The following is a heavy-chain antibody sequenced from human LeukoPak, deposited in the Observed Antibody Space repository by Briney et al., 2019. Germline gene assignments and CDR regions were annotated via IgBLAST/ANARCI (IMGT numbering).Heavy chain of an antibody. J-gene: IGHJ5*02. CDR1: GGPISSGSYY. V-gene: IGHV4-61*02. CDR3: ARVIGEYWFDP. D-gene: IGHD3-10*01. Sequence: SETLSLTCTVSGGPISSGSYYWSWIRQPAGKGLEWIGRIYTSGSTNYNPSLKSRVTISVDTSKNQFSLKLSSVTAADTAVYYCARVIGEYWFDPWGQGTLVTVSS. CDR2: IYTSGST.